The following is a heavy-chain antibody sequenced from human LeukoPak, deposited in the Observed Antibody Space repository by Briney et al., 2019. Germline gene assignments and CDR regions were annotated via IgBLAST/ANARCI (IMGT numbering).Heavy chain of an antibody. Sequence: GGSLRLSCVASEFTFSGYWMTWVRQAPGKGLEWVANIKQDGSEKYYVDSVKGRFTISRDNAKNSLYLQMNSLRDEDTAVYYCARDPGYYGSGSYLNWGQGTLVTVSS. D-gene: IGHD3-10*01. CDR3: ARDPGYYGSGSYLN. J-gene: IGHJ4*02. CDR2: IKQDGSEK. V-gene: IGHV3-7*01. CDR1: EFTFSGYW.